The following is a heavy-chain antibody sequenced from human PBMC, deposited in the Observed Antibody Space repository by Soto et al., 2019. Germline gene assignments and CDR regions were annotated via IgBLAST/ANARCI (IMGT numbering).Heavy chain of an antibody. CDR2: IYHSGST. D-gene: IGHD3-10*01. V-gene: IGHV4-4*02. J-gene: IGHJ6*02. CDR1: GGSISSSNW. CDR3: ARGFYGSGSYYNSTYYYYGMDV. Sequence: SETLSLTCAVSGGSISSSNWWSWVRQPPGKGLEWIGEIYHSGSTNYNPSLKSRVTISVDKSKNQFSLKLSSETAADTAVYYCARGFYGSGSYYNSTYYYYGMDVWGQGTTVTVSS.